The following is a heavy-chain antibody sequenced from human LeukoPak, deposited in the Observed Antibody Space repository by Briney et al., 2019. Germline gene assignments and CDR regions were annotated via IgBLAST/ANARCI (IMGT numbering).Heavy chain of an antibody. CDR2: IYYSGST. V-gene: IGHV4-59*08. CDR1: GGSISSYY. D-gene: IGHD1-26*01. Sequence: SETLSLTCTVSGGSISSYYWSWIRQPPGKGLEWIGYIYYSGSTNYNPSLKSRVTISVDTSKNQFSLKLSSVTAADTAVYYCARREGGIVGATFGHAFDIWGQGTMVTVSS. CDR3: ARREGGIVGATFGHAFDI. J-gene: IGHJ3*02.